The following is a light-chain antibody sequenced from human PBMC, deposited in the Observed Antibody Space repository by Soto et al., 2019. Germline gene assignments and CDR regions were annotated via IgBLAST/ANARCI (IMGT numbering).Light chain of an antibody. V-gene: IGLV1-51*02. CDR3: GTWDSSLSAYYV. CDR2: ENN. CDR1: SSNIGNNY. Sequence: QSAVTQPPSVSAAPGQQVTISCSGMSSNIGNNYVSWYQQLPGTAPKLLIYENNKRPSGIPDRFSGSKSGTSATLGITGLQTGDEADYYCGTWDSSLSAYYVFGTGTKVTVL. J-gene: IGLJ1*01.